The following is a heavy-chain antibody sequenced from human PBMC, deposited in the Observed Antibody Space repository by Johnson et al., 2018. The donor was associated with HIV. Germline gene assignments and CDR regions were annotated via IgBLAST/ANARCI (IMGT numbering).Heavy chain of an antibody. CDR3: ARDRASILWVGATQFAFDF. J-gene: IGHJ3*01. D-gene: IGHD2-21*01. CDR1: GFTFSNYA. V-gene: IGHV3-13*01. Sequence: VQLVESGGGVVQPGRSLRLSCAASGFTFSNYAMHCVRQAPGKGLEWVSAIGTAGDTYYPGSVKGRFTISRDNAKNSLYLQMNSLRAEDTAVYYCARDRASILWVGATQFAFDFWGQGTVVTVSS. CDR2: IGTAGDT.